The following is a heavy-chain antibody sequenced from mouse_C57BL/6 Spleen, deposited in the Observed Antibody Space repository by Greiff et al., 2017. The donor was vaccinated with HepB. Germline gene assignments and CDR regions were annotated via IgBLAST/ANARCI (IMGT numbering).Heavy chain of an antibody. CDR3: ARNYGSSYEAMDY. CDR1: GYTFTSYW. J-gene: IGHJ4*01. CDR2: IHPNSGST. Sequence: VQLQQSGAELVKPGASVKLSCKASGYTFTSYWMHWVKQRPGQGLEWIGMIHPNSGSTNYNEKFKSKATLTVDTSSSTAYNQISILTSEDSAVYYCARNYGSSYEAMDYWGQGTSVTVSS. V-gene: IGHV1-64*01. D-gene: IGHD1-1*01.